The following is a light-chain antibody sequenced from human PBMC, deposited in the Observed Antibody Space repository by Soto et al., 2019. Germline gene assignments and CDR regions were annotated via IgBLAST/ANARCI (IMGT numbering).Light chain of an antibody. CDR1: QSVSSSY. J-gene: IGKJ1*01. CDR3: QQYGSSPWT. Sequence: VMTQSPSSLSVSPVERATLSCRASQSVSSSYLAWYQQKPGQAPRLLIYGASSRATGIPDRFSGSGSGTDFTLTISRLEPDDFAVYYCQQYGSSPWTFGQGTKVDIK. V-gene: IGKV3-20*01. CDR2: GAS.